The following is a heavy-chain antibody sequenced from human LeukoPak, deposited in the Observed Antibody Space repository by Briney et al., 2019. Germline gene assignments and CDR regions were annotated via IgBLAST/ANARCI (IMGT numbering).Heavy chain of an antibody. J-gene: IGHJ1*01. Sequence: SETLSLTCAVSGASVSSDGFWWNWVRQPPGKGLEWIGQIGYSGTTNYKPSLKSRLTISTDASNNHFSLRLTSVTPADTAVYYCARIGGVFHHWGQGTLVTVSS. CDR3: ARIGGVFHH. CDR1: GASVSSDGFW. D-gene: IGHD3-10*01. CDR2: IGYSGTT. V-gene: IGHV4-61*03.